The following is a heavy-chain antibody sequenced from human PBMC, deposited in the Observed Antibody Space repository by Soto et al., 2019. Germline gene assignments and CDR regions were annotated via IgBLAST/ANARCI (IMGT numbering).Heavy chain of an antibody. CDR1: GLSLSSYG. D-gene: IGHD3-3*01. CDR3: ARDINTVTISGVVHPYYYYYGMDV. Sequence: GSLRVCWAVAGLSLSSYGIAWVRQAPGRVLEWVAVIWYDGSNKYYADSVKGRFTISRDNSKNTLYLQMNSLRAEDKAVYYCARDINTVTISGVVHPYYYYYGMDVWGQGTTVTVSS. J-gene: IGHJ6*02. V-gene: IGHV3-33*01. CDR2: IWYDGSNK.